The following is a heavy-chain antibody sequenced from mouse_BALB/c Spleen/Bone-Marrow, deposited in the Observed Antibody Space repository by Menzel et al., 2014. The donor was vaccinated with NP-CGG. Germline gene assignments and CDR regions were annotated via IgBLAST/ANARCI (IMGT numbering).Heavy chain of an antibody. CDR3: ARYRLGTYFDY. Sequence: EVPLQQSGAELVKPGASVKLSCTASGFNIKDTYMHWVKQRPEQGLEWIGRVDPANGNTKYDPKFQGKATITADTSSNTEYLKRSSLTSEDTAVDDCARYRLGTYFDYWGQGTTLTVAS. CDR1: GFNIKDTY. D-gene: IGHD2-14*01. J-gene: IGHJ2*01. V-gene: IGHV14-3*02. CDR2: VDPANGNT.